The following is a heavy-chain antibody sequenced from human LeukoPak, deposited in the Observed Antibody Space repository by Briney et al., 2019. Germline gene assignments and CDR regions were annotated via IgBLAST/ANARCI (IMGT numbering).Heavy chain of an antibody. D-gene: IGHD3-22*01. V-gene: IGHV4-59*08. CDR2: IHSRVGT. J-gene: IGHJ3*02. CDR1: GGSFSPYY. CDR3: ARVYDTSDYYFAFDI. Sequence: SETLSLTCTVSGGSFSPYYWSWIRRPPGKGLEWIGHIHSRVGTNYNPSIKSRVTISVDTSKNQFSLTLSSVTAADTAVYYCARVYDTSDYYFAFDIWGQGTKVTVSS.